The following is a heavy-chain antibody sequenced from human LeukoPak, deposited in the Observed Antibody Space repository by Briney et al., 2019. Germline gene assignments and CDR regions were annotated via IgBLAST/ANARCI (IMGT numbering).Heavy chain of an antibody. Sequence: PGGSLRLSCAASGFTFSDYYMSWIRQAPGKGLEWVSYISSSGSTIYYADSVKGRFTISRDNAKNSLYLQMNSLRAEDTAVYYCARDDCSGGSCYKNWFDPRGQGTLVTVSS. J-gene: IGHJ5*02. CDR1: GFTFSDYY. CDR2: ISSSGSTI. CDR3: ARDDCSGGSCYKNWFDP. V-gene: IGHV3-11*01. D-gene: IGHD2-15*01.